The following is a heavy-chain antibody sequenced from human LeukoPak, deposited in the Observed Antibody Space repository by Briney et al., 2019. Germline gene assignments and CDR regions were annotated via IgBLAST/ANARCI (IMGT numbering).Heavy chain of an antibody. Sequence: SETLSLTCTVSGGSISSSSYSWGWIRQPPGKGLEWIGNIYYSGNTYYNPSLKSRVTISVDTSKNQFSLKLSSVTAADTAVYYCARHVRAYPRIINWGKGTTVTVSS. J-gene: IGHJ6*04. V-gene: IGHV4-39*01. D-gene: IGHD2-15*01. CDR1: GGSISSSSYS. CDR3: ARHVRAYPRIIN. CDR2: IYYSGNT.